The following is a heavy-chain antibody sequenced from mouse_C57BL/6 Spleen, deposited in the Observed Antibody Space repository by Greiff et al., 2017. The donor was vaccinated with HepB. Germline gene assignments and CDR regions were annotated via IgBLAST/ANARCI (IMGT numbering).Heavy chain of an antibody. CDR1: GFTFSSYG. CDR2: ISSGGSYT. D-gene: IGHD1-1*01. CDR3: ARRDYYGSSYAMDY. J-gene: IGHJ4*01. V-gene: IGHV5-6*02. Sequence: DVKLVESGGDLVKPGGSLKLSCAASGFTFSSYGMSWVRQTPDKRLEWVATISSGGSYTYYPASVKGRFTISRDNAKNTLYLQMSSLKSEDTAMYYCARRDYYGSSYAMDYWGQGTSVTVSS.